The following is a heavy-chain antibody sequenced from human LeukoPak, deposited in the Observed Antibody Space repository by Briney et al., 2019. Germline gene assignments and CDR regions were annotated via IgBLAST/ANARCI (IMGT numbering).Heavy chain of an antibody. CDR3: ARAKGWLRLPFYFDY. CDR2: INHSGST. D-gene: IGHD5-12*01. J-gene: IGHJ4*02. CDR1: GGSFSGYY. Sequence: SETLSLTCAVYGGSFSGYYWSWIRQPPGKGLEWIGEINHSGSTSYNPSLKSRVTISVDTSKNQFSLKLSSVTAADTAVYYCARAKGWLRLPFYFDYWGQGTLVTVSS. V-gene: IGHV4-34*01.